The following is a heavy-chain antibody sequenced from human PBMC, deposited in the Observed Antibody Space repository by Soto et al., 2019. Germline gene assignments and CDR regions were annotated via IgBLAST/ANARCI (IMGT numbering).Heavy chain of an antibody. Sequence: QVQLQESGPGLVKPSQTLSLTCTVSGDSMGSGDDYWIWLRQPPGKGLEWIGYIYYIGTTFYTPTLESRVNISIDTSKNHFSLRLTSVTAADTAVYYCSRRSTYYGFLIWGQGTLVTVSS. J-gene: IGHJ4*02. V-gene: IGHV4-30-4*01. CDR1: GDSMGSGDDY. CDR3: SRRSTYYGFLI. CDR2: IYYIGTT. D-gene: IGHD3-10*01.